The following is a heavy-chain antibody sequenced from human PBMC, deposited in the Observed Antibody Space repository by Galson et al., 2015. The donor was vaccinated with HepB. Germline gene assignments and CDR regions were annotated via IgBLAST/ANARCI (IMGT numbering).Heavy chain of an antibody. CDR1: GFTLSNYA. CDR2: ISGSGGST. CDR3: VKDHEVSVTWYFDY. Sequence: SLRLSCAASGFTLSNYAMSWVRQAPGKGLEWVSGISGSGGSTYHADPVKGRFTISRDNFKNTVDLEMNSLRAEDTAVYYCVKDHEVSVTWYFDYWGQGTLVTVSS. V-gene: IGHV3-23*01. J-gene: IGHJ4*02. D-gene: IGHD5/OR15-5a*01.